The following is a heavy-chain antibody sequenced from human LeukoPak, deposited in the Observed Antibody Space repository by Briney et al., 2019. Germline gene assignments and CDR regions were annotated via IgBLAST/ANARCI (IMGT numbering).Heavy chain of an antibody. CDR3: AKWLGGYDILTGYYHYYGMDV. CDR1: GFTFSSYS. J-gene: IGHJ6*02. D-gene: IGHD3-9*01. CDR2: ISSSSSTI. V-gene: IGHV3-48*01. Sequence: GGSLRLSCAASGFTFSSYSMNWVRQAPGKGLEWVSYISSSSSTIYYADSVKGRFTISRDNSKNTLYLQMNSLRAEDTAVYYCAKWLGGYDILTGYYHYYGMDVWGQGTLVTVSS.